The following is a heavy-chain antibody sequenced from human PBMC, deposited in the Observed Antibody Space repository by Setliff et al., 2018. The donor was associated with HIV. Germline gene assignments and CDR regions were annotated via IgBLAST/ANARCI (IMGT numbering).Heavy chain of an antibody. CDR1: GYTFSSYS. V-gene: IGHV1-46*01. CDR3: WFGEPVGPFDI. Sequence: ASVKVSCKASGYTFSSYSMHWVRQAPGQGLEWMGIINPSAGSTSYAQKFHGRVTITADRSTSTAYMEFNTLRSEDTAVYFCWFGEPVGPFDIWGQGTRVTVSS. J-gene: IGHJ3*02. D-gene: IGHD3-10*01. CDR2: INPSAGST.